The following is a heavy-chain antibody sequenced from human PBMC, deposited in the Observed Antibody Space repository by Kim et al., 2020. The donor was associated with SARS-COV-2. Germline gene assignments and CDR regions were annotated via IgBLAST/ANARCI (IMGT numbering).Heavy chain of an antibody. D-gene: IGHD3-9*01. Sequence: GGSLRLSCAASGFTFSNAWMSWVRQAPGKGLEWVGRIKSKTDGGTTDYAAPVKGRFTISRDDSKNTLYLQMNSLKTEDTAVCYCTTVLRYFDWTIIGDYYYYYGMDVWGQGTTVTVSS. CDR1: GFTFSNAW. J-gene: IGHJ6*02. CDR2: IKSKTDGGTT. V-gene: IGHV3-15*01. CDR3: TTVLRYFDWTIIGDYYYYYGMDV.